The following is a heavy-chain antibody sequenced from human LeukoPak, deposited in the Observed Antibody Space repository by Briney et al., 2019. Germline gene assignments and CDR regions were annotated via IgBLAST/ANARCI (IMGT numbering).Heavy chain of an antibody. Sequence: SETLSLTCDVYGGPFSGYYWNWIRQSPGKGLEWIGEINHSGSTYYNPSLKSRVTISVDTSKNQFSLKLSSVTAADTAVYYCVSCSSTSCEYPYYYMDVWGKGTTVTVSS. J-gene: IGHJ6*03. V-gene: IGHV4-34*01. CDR1: GGPFSGYY. D-gene: IGHD2-2*01. CDR3: VSCSSTSCEYPYYYMDV. CDR2: INHSGST.